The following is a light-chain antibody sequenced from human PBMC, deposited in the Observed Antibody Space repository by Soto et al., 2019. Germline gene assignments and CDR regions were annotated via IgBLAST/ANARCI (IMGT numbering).Light chain of an antibody. Sequence: DIQMTQSPSTLSASVGDRVTITCRASQSINTWLAWYQQKPGKAPELLIFDASALESGVPSRFSGSGSGTEFTLTISSLQPDDSATYYCQQAASFPITFGQGTRLEIK. CDR3: QQAASFPIT. CDR1: QSINTW. V-gene: IGKV1-5*01. CDR2: DAS. J-gene: IGKJ5*01.